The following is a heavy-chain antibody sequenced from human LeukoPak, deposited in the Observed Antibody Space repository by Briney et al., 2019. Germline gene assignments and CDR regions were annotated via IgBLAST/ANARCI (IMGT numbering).Heavy chain of an antibody. J-gene: IGHJ4*02. CDR1: GYTLTELS. V-gene: IGHV1-69*05. CDR3: ARSEWLVPLSSFDY. D-gene: IGHD6-19*01. CDR2: IIPIFGTA. Sequence: AASVKVSCKVSGYTLTELSMHWVRQAPGQGLEWMGRIIPIFGTANYAQKFQGRVTITTDESTSTAYMELSSLRSEDTAVYYCARSEWLVPLSSFDYWGQGTLVTVSS.